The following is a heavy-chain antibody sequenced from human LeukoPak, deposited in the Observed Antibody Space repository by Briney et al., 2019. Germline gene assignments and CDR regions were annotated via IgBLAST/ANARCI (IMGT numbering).Heavy chain of an antibody. V-gene: IGHV1-18*01. D-gene: IGHD3-22*01. J-gene: IGHJ6*02. Sequence: GASVKVPCKASGYTFTSYGISWVRQAPGQGLEWMGWISAYNGNTNYAQKLQGRVTMTTDTSTSTAYMELRSLRSDDTAVYYCARVDYYDSSGYPSLYYYYGMDVWGQGTTVTVSS. CDR1: GYTFTSYG. CDR2: ISAYNGNT. CDR3: ARVDYYDSSGYPSLYYYYGMDV.